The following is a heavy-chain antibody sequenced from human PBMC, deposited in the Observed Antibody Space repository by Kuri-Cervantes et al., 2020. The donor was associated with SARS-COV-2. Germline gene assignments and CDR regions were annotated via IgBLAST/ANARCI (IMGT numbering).Heavy chain of an antibody. CDR2: ISTSGGDT. J-gene: IGHJ4*02. CDR3: ASVSTMGVSLD. CDR1: RFTFNKYD. D-gene: IGHD5-24*01. Sequence: GKSLKISCAASRFTFNKYDLIWVRQAPGKGLEWVSSISTSGGDTNYADSLKGRFTISRDNSKNTLYLQMNSLRVEDTAVYYCASVSTMGVSLDWGQGTLVTVSS. V-gene: IGHV3-23*01.